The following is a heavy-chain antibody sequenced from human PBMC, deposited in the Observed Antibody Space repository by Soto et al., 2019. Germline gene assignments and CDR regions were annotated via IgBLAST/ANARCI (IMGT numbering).Heavy chain of an antibody. CDR1: GYSFANYW. J-gene: IGHJ4*02. Sequence: GESLKISCSGSGYSFANYWIGWVRQMPGKGLEWMGIIYPTDSDTRYSPSFQGQVTISADKSISTAYLQWNSLKTSDTAMYFCARGDSSDYSSATPADYWGQGTLVTVSS. CDR3: ARGDSSDYSSATPADY. V-gene: IGHV5-51*01. D-gene: IGHD3-22*01. CDR2: IYPTDSDT.